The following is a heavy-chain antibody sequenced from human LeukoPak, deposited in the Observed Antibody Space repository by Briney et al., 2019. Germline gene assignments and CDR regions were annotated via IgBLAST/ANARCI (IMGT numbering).Heavy chain of an antibody. CDR3: ANGLLYASGTYYPAGDAFDI. V-gene: IGHV3-9*03. D-gene: IGHD3-10*01. CDR2: ISWSSGNI. J-gene: IGHJ3*02. Sequence: GRSLRLSCVASGFTFDDYAMHWVRQVPGKGLQWVSGISWSSGNIGYADSVKGRFLISRDNAKNSLYLQMNNLRAEDMAFYYCANGLLYASGTYYPAGDAFDIWGQGTMVTVFS. CDR1: GFTFDDYA.